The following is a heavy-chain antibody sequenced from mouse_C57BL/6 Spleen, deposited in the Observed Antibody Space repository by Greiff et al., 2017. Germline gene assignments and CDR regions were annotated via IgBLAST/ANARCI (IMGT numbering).Heavy chain of an antibody. V-gene: IGHV1-26*01. J-gene: IGHJ4*01. CDR3: ARWALYYAMDY. CDR1: GYTFTDYY. Sequence: EVQLQQSGPELVQPGASVKISCKASGYTFTDYYMNWVKQSHGKSLEWIGDINPNNGGTSYNQKFKGKATLTVDKSSSTAYMELRSLTSEDSAVYYCARWALYYAMDYWGQGTSVTVSS. CDR2: INPNNGGT.